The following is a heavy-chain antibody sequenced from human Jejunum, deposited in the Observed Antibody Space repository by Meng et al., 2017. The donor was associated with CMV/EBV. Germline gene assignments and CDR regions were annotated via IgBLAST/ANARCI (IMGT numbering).Heavy chain of an antibody. V-gene: IGHV4-59*01. J-gene: IGHJ4*02. D-gene: IGHD6-13*01. CDR1: ISSYF. CDR3: ARVPAELGSSSSSYYFDS. CDR2: VYYDSGST. Sequence: ISSYFWTWIRQPPGKGLEWLGYVYYDSGSTNYNPSLKSRVTISVDSPENQFSLKLTSVTAADTAVYYCARVPAELGSSSSSYYFDSWGQGTLVTVSS.